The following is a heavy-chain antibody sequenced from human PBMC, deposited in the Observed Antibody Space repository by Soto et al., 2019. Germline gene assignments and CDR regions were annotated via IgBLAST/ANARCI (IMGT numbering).Heavy chain of an antibody. Sequence: ASVKVSCKVSGYTLTELSMHWVRQAPGKGLEWMGGFDPEDGETIYAQKFQGRVTMTEDTSTDTAYMELSSLRSEDTAVYYCATKSHSSSLYVEFDYWGQGTLVTVSS. J-gene: IGHJ4*02. V-gene: IGHV1-24*01. CDR3: ATKSHSSSLYVEFDY. CDR2: FDPEDGET. D-gene: IGHD6-13*01. CDR1: GYTLTELS.